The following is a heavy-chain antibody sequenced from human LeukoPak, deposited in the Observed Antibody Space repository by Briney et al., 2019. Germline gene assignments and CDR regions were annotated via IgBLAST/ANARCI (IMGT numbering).Heavy chain of an antibody. CDR2: IYNSGIT. J-gene: IGHJ4*02. CDR3: AREVPAAPYFDY. CDR1: GGSSSTYY. V-gene: IGHV4-59*01. D-gene: IGHD2-2*01. Sequence: SETLSLTCTVSGGSSSTYYWSWIRQPPGKGLEWIGYIYNSGITNYNPSLKSRVTISVDTSKNQFSLKLSSVTAADTAVYYCAREVPAAPYFDYWGQGTLVTVSS.